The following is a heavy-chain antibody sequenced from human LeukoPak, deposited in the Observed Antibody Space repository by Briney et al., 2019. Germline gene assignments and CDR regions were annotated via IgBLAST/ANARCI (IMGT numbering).Heavy chain of an antibody. CDR3: ARVYYYGSGSYY. CDR1: GFTSSSYW. CDR2: IKQEGSEK. D-gene: IGHD3-10*01. V-gene: IGHV3-7*01. Sequence: GGSLRLSCAASGFTSSSYWMSCVRQAPGKGLEWVANIKQEGSEKYYVDSVKGRFTIPKDNAKNSLYLQMNSLRAEDTAVYYCARVYYYGSGSYYWGQGTMVTVCS. J-gene: IGHJ4*02.